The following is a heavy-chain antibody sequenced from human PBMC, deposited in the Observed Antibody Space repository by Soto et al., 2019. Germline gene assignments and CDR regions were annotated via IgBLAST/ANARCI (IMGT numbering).Heavy chain of an antibody. D-gene: IGHD1-26*01. V-gene: IGHV1-2*04. CDR2: INPNSGGT. CDR1: GYTFTGYY. CDR3: ARGRSSSLLVGATFSGFDY. Sequence: QVQLVQSGAEVKKPGASVKVSCKASGYTFTGYYMHWVLQAPGQGLEWMGWINPNSGGTNYAQKFQGWVTMTRDTSISTAYMELSRLRYDDTAVYYCARGRSSSLLVGATFSGFDYWGQGTLVTVSS. J-gene: IGHJ4*02.